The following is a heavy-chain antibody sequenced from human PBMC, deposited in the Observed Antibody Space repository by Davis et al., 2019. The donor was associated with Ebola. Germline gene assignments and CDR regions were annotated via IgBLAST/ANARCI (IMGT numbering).Heavy chain of an antibody. V-gene: IGHV3-15*01. D-gene: IGHD2/OR15-2a*01. CDR1: GFTFSSYW. CDR2: IKSEIDGGTT. CDR3: TRGAPYFMDV. Sequence: GESLKISCAASGFTFSSYWMSWVRQAPGKGLEWVGRIKSEIDGGTTDFAAPVKGRFTISRDDSKNTLYLQMNSLKTEDTAVYYCTRGAPYFMDVWGQGTTVTVSS. J-gene: IGHJ6*02.